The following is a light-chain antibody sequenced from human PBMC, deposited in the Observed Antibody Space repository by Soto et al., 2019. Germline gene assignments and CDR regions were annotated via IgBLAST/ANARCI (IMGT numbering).Light chain of an antibody. V-gene: IGKV1-5*03. CDR3: QHYDRASWT. CDR2: RAS. CDR1: KSISSW. J-gene: IGKJ1*01. Sequence: DIQMTQSPSTLSASVGDRVIITCRASKSISSWWAWYQQKQGKAPNLLIYRASTLKSGIPSRFSGSGSGTEFTRTISSLQPDDFATSYCQHYDRASWTFGKGTKVEI.